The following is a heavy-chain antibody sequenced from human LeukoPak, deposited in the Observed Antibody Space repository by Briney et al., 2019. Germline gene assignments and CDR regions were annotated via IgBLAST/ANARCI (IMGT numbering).Heavy chain of an antibody. CDR3: AKHKIAWRTFDC. J-gene: IGHJ4*02. V-gene: IGHV3-7*01. CDR2: IKEDGSQI. CDR1: GFTFRDYW. Sequence: PGGSLRLSCVASGFTFRDYWMTWVRQAPGRGLEWVANIKEDGSQINHVDSVKGRFTISRDNAKNSLYLQMISLRVEDTAVYYCAKHKIAWRTFDCWGQGTLVTASS. D-gene: IGHD1/OR15-1a*01.